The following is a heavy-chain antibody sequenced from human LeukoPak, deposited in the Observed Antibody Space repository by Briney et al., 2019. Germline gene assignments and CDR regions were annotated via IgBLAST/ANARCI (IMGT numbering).Heavy chain of an antibody. Sequence: PSETLSLTCTVSGGSISSYYWSWIRQPPGKGLEWIGYIYTSGSTNYNPSLKSRVTISVDTSKNQLSLKLSSVTAADTAVYYCARTVVVPAAMSWFDPWGQGNLVTVSS. J-gene: IGHJ5*02. CDR1: GGSISSYY. D-gene: IGHD2-2*01. CDR2: IYTSGST. V-gene: IGHV4-4*09. CDR3: ARTVVVPAAMSWFDP.